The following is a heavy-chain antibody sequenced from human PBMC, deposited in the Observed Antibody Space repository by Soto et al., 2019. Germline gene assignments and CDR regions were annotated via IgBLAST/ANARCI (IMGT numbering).Heavy chain of an antibody. D-gene: IGHD4-17*01. CDR1: GYTFTNYY. V-gene: IGHV1-46*01. CDR2: INPSGGST. CDR3: AREWPVTSDY. J-gene: IGHJ4*02. Sequence: WASVKVSCKASGYTFTNYYMHWVRQAPGQGLEWMGIINPSGGSTSYAQKFQGRATMTRDTSTSTVYMELSSLRLEDTAVYYCAREWPVTSDYWGQGTQVTVSS.